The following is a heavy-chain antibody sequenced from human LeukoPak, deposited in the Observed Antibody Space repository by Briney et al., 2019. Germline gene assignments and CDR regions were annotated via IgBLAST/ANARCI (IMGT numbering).Heavy chain of an antibody. CDR1: GGFISSYY. CDR3: ANLWGGYYYDSSGYSDY. CDR2: IYYSGST. J-gene: IGHJ4*02. V-gene: IGHV4-59*08. D-gene: IGHD3-22*01. Sequence: PSETLSLTCTVSGGFISSYYWSWIRQPPGKGLEWIGYIYYSGSTNYNPSLKSRVTISVDTSKNQFSLKLSSVTAADTAVYYCANLWGGYYYDSSGYSDYWGQGTLVTVSS.